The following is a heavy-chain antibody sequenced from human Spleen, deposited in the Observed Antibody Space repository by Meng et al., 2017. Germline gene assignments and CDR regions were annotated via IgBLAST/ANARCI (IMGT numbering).Heavy chain of an antibody. J-gene: IGHJ4*02. V-gene: IGHV4-34*01. D-gene: IGHD4-11*01. CDR2: INHSGST. Sequence: QGQLQEAGPGLGKPSETLSLTCAVYGGSFSGYYWSWIRQPPGKGLEWIGEINHSGSTNYNPSLESRATISVDTSQNNLSLKLSSVTAADSAVYYCARGPTTMAHDFDYWGQGTLVTVFS. CDR1: GGSFSGYY. CDR3: ARGPTTMAHDFDY.